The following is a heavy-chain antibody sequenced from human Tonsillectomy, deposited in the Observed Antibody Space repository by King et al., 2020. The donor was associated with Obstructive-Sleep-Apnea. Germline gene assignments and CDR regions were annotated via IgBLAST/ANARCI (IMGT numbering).Heavy chain of an antibody. CDR3: AKVVVPAATYDAFDI. V-gene: IGHV3-30*18. D-gene: IGHD2-2*01. J-gene: IGHJ3*02. CDR1: IFTFSSYG. Sequence: QLVQSGGGVVQPGRSLRLSCSASIFTFSSYGMHWVSHAPGKWLEWGGVISQYGRNKYFADCVKGRFTISIDNSKNTLYLQLNSLRAEDTAVYYCAKVVVPAATYDAFDIWGRGTMVAVSS. CDR2: ISQYGRNK.